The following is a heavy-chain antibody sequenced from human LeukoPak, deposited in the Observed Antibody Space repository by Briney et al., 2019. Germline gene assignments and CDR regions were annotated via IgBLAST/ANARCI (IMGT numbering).Heavy chain of an antibody. V-gene: IGHV1-69*01. CDR1: GGTFSSYA. D-gene: IGHD2-2*01. CDR2: IIPTFGTA. CDR3: ARATGGCSSTSCHRKGFDY. J-gene: IGHJ4*02. Sequence: SVKVSCKASGGTFSSYAISWVRQAPGQGLEWMGGIIPTFGTANYAQKFQGRVTITADESTSTAYMELSSLRSEDTAVYYCARATGGCSSTSCHRKGFDYWGQGTLVTVSS.